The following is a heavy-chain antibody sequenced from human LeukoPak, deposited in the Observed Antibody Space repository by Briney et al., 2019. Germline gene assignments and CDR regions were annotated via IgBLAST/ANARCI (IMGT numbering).Heavy chain of an antibody. Sequence: ASVKVSCKASGYTFTSYYMHWVRQAPGQGLEWMGIINPSGGSTSYAQKFQGRATMTRDTSTSTVYMELSSLRSEDTAVYYCARVARYDFWSGYLNFDYWGQGTLVTVSS. CDR3: ARVARYDFWSGYLNFDY. J-gene: IGHJ4*02. CDR2: INPSGGST. V-gene: IGHV1-46*03. CDR1: GYTFTSYY. D-gene: IGHD3-3*01.